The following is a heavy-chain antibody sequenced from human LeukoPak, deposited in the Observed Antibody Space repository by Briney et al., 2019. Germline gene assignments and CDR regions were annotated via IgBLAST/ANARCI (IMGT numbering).Heavy chain of an antibody. CDR3: AREGMFGSSQAFDI. CDR1: GFTFSSYG. CDR2: IRYDGSNK. V-gene: IGHV3-30*02. J-gene: IGHJ3*02. Sequence: GGSLRLSCAASGFTFSSYGMHWVRQAPGKGLEWVAFIRYDGSNKYYADSVKGRFTISRDNSKNTLYLQMNSLRAEDTAVYYCAREGMFGSSQAFDIWGQGTMVTVSS. D-gene: IGHD3-16*01.